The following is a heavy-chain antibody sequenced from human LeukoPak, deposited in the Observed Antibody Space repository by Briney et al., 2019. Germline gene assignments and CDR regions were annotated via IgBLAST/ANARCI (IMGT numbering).Heavy chain of an antibody. Sequence: ASVTVSCKASGYTFINSGITWVRQAPGQGLEWMGWISAYNGNTDYAQKFQGRVTMTTDTSTTTAYMHLTSLSFDDTAVYYCARGRDKGDYWGQGTLVTVSS. CDR3: ARGRDKGDY. J-gene: IGHJ4*02. CDR2: ISAYNGNT. CDR1: GYTFINSG. V-gene: IGHV1-18*01.